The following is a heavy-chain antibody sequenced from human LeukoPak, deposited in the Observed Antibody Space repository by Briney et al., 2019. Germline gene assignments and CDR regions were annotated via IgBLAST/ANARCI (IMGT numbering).Heavy chain of an antibody. V-gene: IGHV1-46*01. Sequence: EASVKVSCKASGYTFTSYYMHWVRQAPGQGLEWMGIINPSGGSTSYAQKFQGRVTMTRDTSTSTVYMELSSLRSEDTAVYYCARDRGSSWLVLGWFDPWGQGTLVTVSS. CDR3: ARDRGSSWLVLGWFDP. CDR2: INPSGGST. CDR1: GYTFTSYY. J-gene: IGHJ5*02. D-gene: IGHD6-13*01.